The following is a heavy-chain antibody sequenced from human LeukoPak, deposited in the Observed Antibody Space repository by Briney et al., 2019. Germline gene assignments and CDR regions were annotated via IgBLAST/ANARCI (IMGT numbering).Heavy chain of an antibody. J-gene: IGHJ4*02. CDR3: ARDGASSSWEYFDY. V-gene: IGHV4-61*02. CDR1: GGSISSGSYY. D-gene: IGHD6-13*01. Sequence: SHTLSLTCTVSGGSISSGSYYWSWIRQPAGKGLEWIGRIYTSGSTNYNPSLKSRVTISVDTSKNQFSLKLSSVTAADTAVYYCARDGASSSWEYFDYWGQGTLVTVSS. CDR2: IYTSGST.